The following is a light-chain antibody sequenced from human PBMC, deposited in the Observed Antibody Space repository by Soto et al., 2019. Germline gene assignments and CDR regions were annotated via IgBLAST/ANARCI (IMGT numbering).Light chain of an antibody. CDR1: SPSIGSNS. CDR3: AAWDGSLNVYV. Sequence: QSVLTQPPSASGTPGQRVTISCSGSSPSIGSNSVNWYQQLPRTAPKVLIYTNSQPPSGVPDRFSGSKSGTSASLAISGLQPEDEADYYCAAWDGSLNVYVFGTGTKLTVL. CDR2: TNS. J-gene: IGLJ1*01. V-gene: IGLV1-44*01.